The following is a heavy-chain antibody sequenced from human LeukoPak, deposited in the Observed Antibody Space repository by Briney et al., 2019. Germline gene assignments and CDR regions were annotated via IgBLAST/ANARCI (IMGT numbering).Heavy chain of an antibody. J-gene: IGHJ6*02. V-gene: IGHV1-69*13. CDR2: IIPIFGTA. CDR1: GGTFSSYA. D-gene: IGHD3-22*01. Sequence: SVKVSCKASGGTFSSYAISWVRQAPGQGLEWMGGIIPIFGTANYAQKFQGRVTITADESTSTAYMELSSLRSEDTAVYYCARVVYYDSSGLYGMDVWGQGTTVTVSS. CDR3: ARVVYYDSSGLYGMDV.